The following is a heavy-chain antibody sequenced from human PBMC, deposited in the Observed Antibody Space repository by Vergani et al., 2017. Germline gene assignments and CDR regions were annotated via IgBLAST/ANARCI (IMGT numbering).Heavy chain of an antibody. CDR1: GFTFSSYA. CDR2: ISESGDNT. D-gene: IGHD4-17*01. V-gene: IGHV3-23*01. J-gene: IGHJ4*02. Sequence: EVQLLESGGGLVQPGGSLRISCAASGFTFSSYAMSWVRQAPGKGLEWVSAISESGDNTYYPDSVRGWFTISRDNSKNTVYLQLNSLRAEDTAVYYCAKENGDSFFDYWGQGTLVTVSS. CDR3: AKENGDSFFDY.